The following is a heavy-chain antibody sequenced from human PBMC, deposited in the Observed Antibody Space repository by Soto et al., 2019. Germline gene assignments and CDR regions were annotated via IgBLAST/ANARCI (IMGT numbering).Heavy chain of an antibody. D-gene: IGHD2-15*01. CDR2: INHSGST. V-gene: IGHV4-34*01. Sequence: QVQLQQWGAGLLKTSETLSLTCAVYGGSFSGYYWSWIRQPPGKGLEWIGEINHSGSTNYNPSLKSRVTISVDTSKNQFSLKLSSVTAADTAVYYCASPLGYCSGGSCPNDACDIWGQGTMVTVSS. J-gene: IGHJ3*02. CDR3: ASPLGYCSGGSCPNDACDI. CDR1: GGSFSGYY.